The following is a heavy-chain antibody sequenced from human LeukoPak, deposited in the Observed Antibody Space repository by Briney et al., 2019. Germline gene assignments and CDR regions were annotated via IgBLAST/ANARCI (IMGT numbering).Heavy chain of an antibody. CDR3: AGGRALTGGFDY. J-gene: IGHJ4*02. CDR2: IYHSGST. Sequence: PSQTLSLTCTVSGGSISSGGYYWSWIRQPPGKGLEWIGYIYHSGSTYYNPSLKSRVTIPVDRSKNQFSLKLSSVTAADTAVYYCAGGRALTGGFDYWGQGTLVTVSS. CDR1: GGSISSGGYY. D-gene: IGHD7-27*01. V-gene: IGHV4-30-2*01.